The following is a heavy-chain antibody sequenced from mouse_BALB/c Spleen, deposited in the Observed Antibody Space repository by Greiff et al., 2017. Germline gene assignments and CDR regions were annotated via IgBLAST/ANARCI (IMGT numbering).Heavy chain of an antibody. CDR1: GYTFTDYN. V-gene: IGHV1S29*02. CDR3: ARRNYYGSSYWYFDV. Sequence: EVKLQESGPELVKPGASVKISCKASGYTFTDYNMHWVKQSHGKSLEWIGYIYPYNGGTGYNQKFKSKATLTVDNSSSTAYMELRSLTSEDSAVYYCARRNYYGSSYWYFDVWGAGTTVTVSS. D-gene: IGHD1-1*01. J-gene: IGHJ1*01. CDR2: IYPYNGGT.